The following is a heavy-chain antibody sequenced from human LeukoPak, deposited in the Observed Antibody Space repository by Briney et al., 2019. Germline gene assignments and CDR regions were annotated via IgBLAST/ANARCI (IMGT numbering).Heavy chain of an antibody. CDR1: GGSISSYY. CDR3: AREGYNWNYVRFDP. D-gene: IGHD1-7*01. V-gene: IGHV4-59*01. Sequence: SETLSLTCTVSGGSISSYYWSWIRQPPGKGLEWIGYIYYSGSTNYNPSLKSRVTISVDTSKNQFSLKLSSVTAADTAVYYCAREGYNWNYVRFDPWGQGTLVTVSS. J-gene: IGHJ5*02. CDR2: IYYSGST.